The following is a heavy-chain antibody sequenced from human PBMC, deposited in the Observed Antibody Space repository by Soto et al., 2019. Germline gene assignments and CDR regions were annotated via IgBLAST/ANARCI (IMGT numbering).Heavy chain of an antibody. J-gene: IGHJ6*03. CDR2: IYYSGST. Sequence: SETLSLTCTVSGGSISSYYWSWIRQPPGKGLEWIGYIYYSGSTNYNPSLKSRVTISVDTSKNQFSLKLSSVTAADTAVYYCARVGAVLRFFHAAGLDPKRNYYMDVWGKGTTVTVSS. CDR1: GGSISSYY. V-gene: IGHV4-59*01. CDR3: ARVGAVLRFFHAAGLDPKRNYYMDV. D-gene: IGHD3-3*01.